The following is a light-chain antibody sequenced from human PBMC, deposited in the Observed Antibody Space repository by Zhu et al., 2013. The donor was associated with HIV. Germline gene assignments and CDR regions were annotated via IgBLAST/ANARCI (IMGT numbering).Light chain of an antibody. J-gene: IGKJ4*01. CDR1: QDIKSA. CDR2: DAS. V-gene: IGKV1-13*02. CDR3: QQLHVYPLS. Sequence: AVQLTQAPSSPSASVGDRVTISCRASQDIKSALAWYQQRPGEGPKLLIHDASTLASGVPSRFSGSGSGTEFTLTIFSLQPEDFATYYCQQLHVYPLSFGGGTKLETK.